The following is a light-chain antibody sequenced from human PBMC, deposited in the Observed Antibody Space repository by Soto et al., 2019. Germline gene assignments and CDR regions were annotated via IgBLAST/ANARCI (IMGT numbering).Light chain of an antibody. CDR3: QQFNDWPRT. V-gene: IGKV3-15*01. CDR1: QSVTSN. J-gene: IGKJ1*01. CDR2: GAS. Sequence: EIVMTQSPVTLSVSPGERATLSCRASQSVTSNLAWYQQKPGQAPRLLIYGASTRATGIPARFSGSGSGTEFTLTISNLQAEDVAIYYCQQFNDWPRTFGQGTKVEIK.